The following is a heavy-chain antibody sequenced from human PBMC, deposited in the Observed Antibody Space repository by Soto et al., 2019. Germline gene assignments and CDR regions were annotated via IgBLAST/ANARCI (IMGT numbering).Heavy chain of an antibody. D-gene: IGHD6-13*01. V-gene: IGHV3-23*01. CDR1: GFTFSSYA. Sequence: PGGSLRLSCAASGFTFSSYAMSWVRQAPGKGLEWVSAISGSGGSTYYADSVKGRFTISRDNSKNTLYLQMNSLRAEDTAVYYCSKALYSSSWYAHVPRDYWGQGTLVTVSS. CDR2: ISGSGGST. J-gene: IGHJ4*02. CDR3: SKALYSSSWYAHVPRDY.